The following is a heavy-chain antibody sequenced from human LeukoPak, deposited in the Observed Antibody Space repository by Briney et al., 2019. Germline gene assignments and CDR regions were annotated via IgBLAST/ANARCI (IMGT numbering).Heavy chain of an antibody. CDR3: TTNGNDY. CDR1: GFTFSNAW. CDR2: VKIRTDGGTT. Sequence: GGSLRLSCAASGFTFSNAWMNWVRQAPGKGLEWVGRVKIRTDGGTTDYAAPVKGIFTISRDDSKNTVYLQMNSLKTEDTAVYYCTTNGNDYWGQGTLVTVSS. V-gene: IGHV3-15*01. J-gene: IGHJ4*02.